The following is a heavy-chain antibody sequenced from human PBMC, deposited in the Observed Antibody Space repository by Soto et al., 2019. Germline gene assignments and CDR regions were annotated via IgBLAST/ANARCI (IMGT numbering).Heavy chain of an antibody. Sequence: LGESLKISWNGSGYSFTSYWIGRVRQMPGKGLEWMGIIYPGDSDTRYSPSFQGQVTISADKSISTAYLQWSSLKASDTAMYYCTKGYYDILTGPDAFDIWGQGTMVTVS. J-gene: IGHJ3*02. CDR1: GYSFTSYW. D-gene: IGHD3-9*01. V-gene: IGHV5-51*01. CDR3: TKGYYDILTGPDAFDI. CDR2: IYPGDSDT.